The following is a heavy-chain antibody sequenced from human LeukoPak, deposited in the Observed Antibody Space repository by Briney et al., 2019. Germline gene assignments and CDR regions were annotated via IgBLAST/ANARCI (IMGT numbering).Heavy chain of an antibody. CDR2: INSGSDDI. Sequence: GGSLRLSCAASGFAFSRYAMNWVRQAPGKGLEWISYINSGSDDILYADSVRGRFTISRDNAKNSLYLQMNSLRGEDTAMYYCARDSAGNDYWGQGTLVTVSS. D-gene: IGHD6-13*01. J-gene: IGHJ4*02. CDR3: ARDSAGNDY. CDR1: GFAFSRYA. V-gene: IGHV3-21*05.